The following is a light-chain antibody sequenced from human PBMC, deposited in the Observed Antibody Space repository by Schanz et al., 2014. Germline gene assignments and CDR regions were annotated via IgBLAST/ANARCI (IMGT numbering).Light chain of an antibody. CDR3: QQYGSSSWT. J-gene: IGKJ1*01. CDR2: GIS. Sequence: EIVMTQSPATLSVSPGERATLSCRASQSVSSSLAWYQQKPGQAPRLLIYGISARATGIPDRFSGSGSGTDFTLTISRLEPEDFAVYYCQQYGSSSWTFGQGTKVEI. V-gene: IGKV3-20*01. CDR1: QSVSSS.